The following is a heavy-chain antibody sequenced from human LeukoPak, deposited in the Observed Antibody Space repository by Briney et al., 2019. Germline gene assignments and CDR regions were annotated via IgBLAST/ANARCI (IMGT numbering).Heavy chain of an antibody. V-gene: IGHV3-23*01. CDR1: GFTFSSYS. Sequence: SGGSLRLSCAASGFTFSSYSMNWVRQAPGKGLEWVSAISGSGGSTYYADSVKGRFTISRDNSKNTLYLQMNSLRAEDTAVYYCAKGGIAVAGTFPILLFDYWGQGTLVTVSS. J-gene: IGHJ4*02. D-gene: IGHD6-19*01. CDR2: ISGSGGST. CDR3: AKGGIAVAGTFPILLFDY.